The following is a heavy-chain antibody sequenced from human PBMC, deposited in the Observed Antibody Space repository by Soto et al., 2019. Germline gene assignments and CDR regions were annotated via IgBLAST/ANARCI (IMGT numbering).Heavy chain of an antibody. V-gene: IGHV3-30*18. J-gene: IGHJ4*02. Sequence: GGSLRLSCAASGFTFSSYGMHWVRQAPGKGLELVAVISYDGSKIYYADSVKGRFTISRDNSKNTLYLQMNSLRAEDTAVYYCAKGLDSSGYYYLDYWGQGTLVTVSS. CDR3: AKGLDSSGYYYLDY. D-gene: IGHD3-22*01. CDR1: GFTFSSYG. CDR2: ISYDGSKI.